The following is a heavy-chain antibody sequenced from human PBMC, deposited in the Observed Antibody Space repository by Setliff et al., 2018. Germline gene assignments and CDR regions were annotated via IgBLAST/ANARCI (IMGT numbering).Heavy chain of an antibody. CDR1: GYSISSGYY. CDR2: MYHSGSV. V-gene: IGHV4-38-2*02. J-gene: IGHJ6*02. Sequence: SETLSLTCAVSGYSISSGYYWGWIRQPPGKGLEWIGNMYHSGSVYYNPSLKSRVTISVDTSKNQFSLKLSSVTAADTAVYYCARDRGRGWFGGMDVWGQGTTVTVSS. CDR3: ARDRGRGWFGGMDV. D-gene: IGHD3-10*01.